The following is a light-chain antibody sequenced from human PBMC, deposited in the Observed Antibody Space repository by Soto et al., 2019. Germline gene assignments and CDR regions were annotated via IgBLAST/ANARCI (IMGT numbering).Light chain of an antibody. Sequence: QSVLTQPASVSGSPGQAITISCTGISSDVGTYTLISWYQQYPGKAPKLVIYEGNKRPSGVSNRVSGSKSGNTASLTISGLQAEDEADYYCCSHAGGITVYVVGAGTTLTV. V-gene: IGLV2-23*01. CDR3: CSHAGGITVYV. CDR2: EGN. CDR1: SSDVGTYTL. J-gene: IGLJ1*01.